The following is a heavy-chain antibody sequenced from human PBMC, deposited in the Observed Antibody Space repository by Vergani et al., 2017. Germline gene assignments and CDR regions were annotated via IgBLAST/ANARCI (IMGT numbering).Heavy chain of an antibody. CDR3: AKTAAAASEGCCYSYIDV. J-gene: IGHJ6*03. CDR1: GLNFDDYA. CDR2: ISYNSGSI. Sequence: EVQLVESGGGLVQPGGSMRLSCAASGLNFDDYAMHWVRQAPGKGLGWVSGISYNSGSIGYADAVKGPFTIARDNAKNSLYLKMNSLRAEDTALYYCAKTAAAASEGCCYSYIDVWGKGTTVTVSS. V-gene: IGHV3-9*01. D-gene: IGHD6-13*01.